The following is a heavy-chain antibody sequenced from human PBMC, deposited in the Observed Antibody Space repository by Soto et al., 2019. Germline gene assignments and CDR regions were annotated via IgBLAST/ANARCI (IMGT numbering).Heavy chain of an antibody. CDR3: ARVKKGDWRMLGYFQH. J-gene: IGHJ1*01. V-gene: IGHV3-23*01. CDR2: ISGSGGST. D-gene: IGHD2-8*01. CDR1: GFTFSSYA. Sequence: GGSLRLSCAASGFTFSSYAMSWVRQAPGKGLEWVSAISGSGGSTYYADSVKGRFTISRDNSKNTLYLQMNSLRAEDTAVYYCARVKKGDWRMLGYFQHWGQGTLVTVSS.